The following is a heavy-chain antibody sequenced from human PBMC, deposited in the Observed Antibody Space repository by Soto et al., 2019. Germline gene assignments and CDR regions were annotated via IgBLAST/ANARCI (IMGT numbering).Heavy chain of an antibody. CDR3: ARHGSTVIPNWFDP. J-gene: IGHJ5*02. CDR1: GGSISSSSYY. Sequence: PSETLSLTCTVSGGSISSSSYYWGWIRQPPGKGLEWIGSIYYSGSTYYNPSLRGRFTISVDTSKNQFSLKLSSVTAADTAVYYCARHGSTVIPNWFDPWGQGTLVTVSS. V-gene: IGHV4-39*01. D-gene: IGHD4-17*01. CDR2: IYYSGST.